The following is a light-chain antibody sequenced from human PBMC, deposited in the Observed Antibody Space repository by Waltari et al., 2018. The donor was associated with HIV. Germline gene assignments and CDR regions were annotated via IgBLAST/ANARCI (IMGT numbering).Light chain of an antibody. J-gene: IGLJ1*01. Sequence: QSALTPPASVSGSPGQSITISCTGTSSHVGSDDLVSWYQQHPGEAPKLIIYEVTKRPSGVSNRFSGSKSGNTASLTISGLQAEDEADYYCCSCPRSGIRYVFGTGTKVTVL. CDR3: CSCPRSGIRYV. CDR2: EVT. CDR1: SSHVGSDDL. V-gene: IGLV2-23*02.